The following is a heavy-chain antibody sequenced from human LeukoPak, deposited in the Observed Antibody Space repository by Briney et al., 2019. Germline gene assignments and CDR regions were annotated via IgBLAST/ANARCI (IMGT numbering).Heavy chain of an antibody. CDR3: ARELRLSTKMVRRQGFDI. V-gene: IGHV4-39*07. Sequence: SETLSLTCTVAGVSISSSNSYWGWIRQPPGKGLEWIGSIYYSRNTYYNPSLKSRVTRSVDTSKNQFSLKLSSVTAADTSVYYCARELRLSTKMVRRQGFDIWGQGTMVTVSS. D-gene: IGHD3-22*01. J-gene: IGHJ3*02. CDR1: GVSISSSNSY. CDR2: IYYSRNT.